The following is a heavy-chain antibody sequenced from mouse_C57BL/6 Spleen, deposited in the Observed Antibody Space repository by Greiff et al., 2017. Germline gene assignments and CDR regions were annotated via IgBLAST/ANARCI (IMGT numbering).Heavy chain of an antibody. CDR2: INYDGSST. Sequence: EVKVVESEGGLVQPGSSMKLSCTASGFTFSDYYMAWVRQVPEKGLEWVANINYDGSSTYYLDSLKSRFIISRDNAKNILYLQMSSLKSEDTATYYCARGGYYGSPYAMDYWGQGTSVTVSS. CDR1: GFTFSDYY. V-gene: IGHV5-16*01. CDR3: ARGGYYGSPYAMDY. J-gene: IGHJ4*01. D-gene: IGHD1-1*01.